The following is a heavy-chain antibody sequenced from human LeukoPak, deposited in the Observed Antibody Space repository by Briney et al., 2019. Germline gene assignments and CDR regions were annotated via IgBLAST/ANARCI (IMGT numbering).Heavy chain of an antibody. D-gene: IGHD3-3*01. J-gene: IGHJ4*02. Sequence: ASVKVSCKASGGTFSSYAISWVRQAPGQGLEWMGGIIPIFGTANYAQKFQGRVTITTDESTSTAYMELSSLRSEDTAVYYCAREGRWGGYYLYYFDYWGQGTLVTVSS. CDR3: AREGRWGGYYLYYFDY. V-gene: IGHV1-69*05. CDR2: IIPIFGTA. CDR1: GGTFSSYA.